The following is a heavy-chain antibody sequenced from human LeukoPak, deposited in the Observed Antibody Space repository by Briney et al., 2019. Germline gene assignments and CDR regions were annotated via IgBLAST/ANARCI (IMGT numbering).Heavy chain of an antibody. J-gene: IGHJ5*02. CDR1: GFTFSSYA. D-gene: IGHD6-13*01. Sequence: GSLRLSCAASGFTFSSYAMSWVRQAPGKGLEWVSAISGSGGSTYYADSVKGRFTISRDNSKNTLYLQMNSLRAEDTAVYYCARDRDSSSWYNWFDPWGQGTLVTVSS. CDR3: ARDRDSSSWYNWFDP. V-gene: IGHV3-23*01. CDR2: ISGSGGST.